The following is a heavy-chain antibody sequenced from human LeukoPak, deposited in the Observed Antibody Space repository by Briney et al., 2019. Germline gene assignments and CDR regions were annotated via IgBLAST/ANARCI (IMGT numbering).Heavy chain of an antibody. Sequence: SETLSLTCAVYGGSFSGYYWSWIRQPPGKGLEWIGEINHSGSTNYNPSLKSRVTISVDTSKNQFSLKLSSVTAADTAVYYCARFGELEAFDYWGQGTLVTASS. CDR2: INHSGST. D-gene: IGHD3-10*01. CDR3: ARFGELEAFDY. V-gene: IGHV4-34*01. J-gene: IGHJ4*02. CDR1: GGSFSGYY.